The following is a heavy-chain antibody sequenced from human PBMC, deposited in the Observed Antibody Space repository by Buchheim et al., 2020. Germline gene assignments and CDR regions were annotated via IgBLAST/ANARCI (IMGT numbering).Heavy chain of an antibody. V-gene: IGHV3-74*01. J-gene: IGHJ4*02. Sequence: EVQLVESGGGLVQPGGSLRLSCAASGFTFSSYWMHWVRQAPGKGLVWVSRINSDGSSTSYADSVKGRFTISRDNAKNTLYLQMNSLRAEDTAVYYCARVDDSSGYYSFPYFDYWGQGTLVLSP. D-gene: IGHD3-22*01. CDR1: GFTFSSYW. CDR2: INSDGSST. CDR3: ARVDDSSGYYSFPYFDY.